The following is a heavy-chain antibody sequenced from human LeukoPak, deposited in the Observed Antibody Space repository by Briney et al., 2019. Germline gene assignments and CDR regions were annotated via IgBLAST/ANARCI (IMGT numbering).Heavy chain of an antibody. D-gene: IGHD4-17*01. J-gene: IGHJ4*02. CDR2: IRSDGTNK. Sequence: GGSLRLSCAASGFTFDDFGMHWVRQAPGKGLEWVALIRSDGTNKYYVDSVKGRFTISRDNSKNILYLQMTSLRVEDTAVYYCAKDRDDYGDDCWGQGILVTVST. V-gene: IGHV3-30*02. CDR3: AKDRDDYGDDC. CDR1: GFTFDDFG.